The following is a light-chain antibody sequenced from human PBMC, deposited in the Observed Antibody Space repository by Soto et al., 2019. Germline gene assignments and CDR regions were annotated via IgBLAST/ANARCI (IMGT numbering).Light chain of an antibody. J-gene: IGKJ1*01. Sequence: EVVMSQSPATLSVSPGERDTLSCMASQSISTNLAWYQQNLGQAPRLLVYGASTRATGIPARFSGSGSGTDFTLTITSLQSEDFAVYYCQQYNNWPRTFGQGTKVDIK. CDR1: QSISTN. V-gene: IGKV3-15*01. CDR2: GAS. CDR3: QQYNNWPRT.